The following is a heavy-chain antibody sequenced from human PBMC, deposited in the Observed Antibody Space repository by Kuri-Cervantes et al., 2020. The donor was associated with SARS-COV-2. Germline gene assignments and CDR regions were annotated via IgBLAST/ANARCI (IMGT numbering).Heavy chain of an antibody. CDR2: ISPSGGST. J-gene: IGHJ4*02. CDR1: GYTFTSYY. Sequence: ASVKVSCKASGYTFTSYYMHWVRQAPGQGLEWMGIISPSGGSTSYAQKFQGRVTMTRDTSTSTVYMELSSLTSEDTAIYYCYCAPKEGFDSWGQGTLVTVSS. CDR3: YCAPKEGFDS. D-gene: IGHD2-21*01. V-gene: IGHV1-46*01.